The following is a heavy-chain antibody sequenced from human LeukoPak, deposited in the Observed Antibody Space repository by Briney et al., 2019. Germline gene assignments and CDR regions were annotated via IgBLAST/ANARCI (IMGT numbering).Heavy chain of an antibody. CDR2: INGYGSST. CDR1: GFTFSSYW. CDR3: ARDAPGNTALDY. J-gene: IGHJ4*02. D-gene: IGHD5-18*01. Sequence: GGSLRLSCAASGFTFSSYWMHWVRQAPGKGLVWVSRINGYGSSTDFADSVKGRFTISRDNAKNTLYLQMNSLRAEDTAVYYCARDAPGNTALDYWGQGTLVTVSS. V-gene: IGHV3-74*01.